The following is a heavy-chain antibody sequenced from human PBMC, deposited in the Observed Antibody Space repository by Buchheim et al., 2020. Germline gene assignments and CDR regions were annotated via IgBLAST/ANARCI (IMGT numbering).Heavy chain of an antibody. J-gene: IGHJ6*02. CDR1: GFTFSSYA. Sequence: QVQLVESGGGVVQPGRSLRLSCAASGFTFSSYAMHWVRQAPGKGLEWVAVISYDGSNKYYADSVKGRFTISRDNYKNTLYLQMNSLRAEDTAVYYCARDQGNDVWGQGTT. V-gene: IGHV3-30*04. CDR2: ISYDGSNK. CDR3: ARDQGNDV.